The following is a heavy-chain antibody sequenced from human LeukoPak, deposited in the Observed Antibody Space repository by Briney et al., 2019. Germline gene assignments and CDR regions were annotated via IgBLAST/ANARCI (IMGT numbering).Heavy chain of an antibody. D-gene: IGHD3-16*01. J-gene: IGHJ6*02. Sequence: GRSLRLSCAASGFTFSSYGMHWVRQAPGKGLEWVAVIWYDGSNKYYADSVKGRFTISRDNSKSTLYLQMNSLRAEDTAVYYCARGFWAPEFPLYGMDVWGQGTTVTVSS. CDR2: IWYDGSNK. CDR3: ARGFWAPEFPLYGMDV. V-gene: IGHV3-33*01. CDR1: GFTFSSYG.